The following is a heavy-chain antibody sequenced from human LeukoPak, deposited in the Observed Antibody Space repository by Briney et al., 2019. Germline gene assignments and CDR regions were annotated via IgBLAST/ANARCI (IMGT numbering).Heavy chain of an antibody. J-gene: IGHJ6*02. CDR1: GFDFSIYG. CDR2: IWSDGTHK. Sequence: GRSLTLFCTTSGFDFSIYGMNWVRQAPGKGLEWLANIWSDGTHKYYADSVKGRFTISRDNSKNTLYLQMNSLRAEDTAVYYCAKGAYYDILTGYYNHYYYGMDVWGQGTTVTVSS. V-gene: IGHV3-33*06. D-gene: IGHD3-9*01. CDR3: AKGAYYDILTGYYNHYYYGMDV.